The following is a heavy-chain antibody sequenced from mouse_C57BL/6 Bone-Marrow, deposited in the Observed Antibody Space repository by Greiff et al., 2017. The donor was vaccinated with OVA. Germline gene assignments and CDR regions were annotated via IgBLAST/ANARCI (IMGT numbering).Heavy chain of an antibody. CDR1: GFTFNTSA. V-gene: IGHV10-3*01. Sequence: EVQLVESGGGLVQPKGSLKLSCAASGFTFNTSALHWVRQAPGKGLEWVARIRSKSSNYATYYADSVKDRFTISRDDSQSMLSLQMNNLKTEDTAMYYCVRGGLLRAMDYWGQGTSVTVSS. D-gene: IGHD1-1*01. J-gene: IGHJ4*01. CDR3: VRGGLLRAMDY. CDR2: IRSKSSNYAT.